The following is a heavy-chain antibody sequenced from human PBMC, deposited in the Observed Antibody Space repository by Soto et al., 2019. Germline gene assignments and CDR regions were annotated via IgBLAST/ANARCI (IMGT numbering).Heavy chain of an antibody. Sequence: EVQLVESGGGLVKPGGSLRLSCAASGFTFSSYSMNWVRQAPGKGLEWVSSISSSSSYIYYADSVKGRFTISRDNAKNSLYMQMNSLRAEDTAVYYCARDREGVLLWFGEGPGHIFDYWGQGTLVTVSS. CDR3: ARDREGVLLWFGEGPGHIFDY. J-gene: IGHJ4*02. D-gene: IGHD3-10*01. CDR2: ISSSSSYI. V-gene: IGHV3-21*01. CDR1: GFTFSSYS.